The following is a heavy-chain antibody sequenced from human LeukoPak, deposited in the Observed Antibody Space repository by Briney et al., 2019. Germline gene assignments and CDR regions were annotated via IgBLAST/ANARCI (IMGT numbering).Heavy chain of an antibody. V-gene: IGHV3-15*01. D-gene: IGHD2-2*03. J-gene: IGHJ6*02. CDR1: GFTFSNAW. Sequence: GGSLRLSCAASGFTFSNAWMSWVRQAPGKGLEWVGRIKSKTDGGTTAYAAPVKGRFTIARDDSKNTLYLQMNSLKTEDTAVYYCTGYCSSTSCFEYYYYYYGMDVWGQGTTVTVSS. CDR3: TGYCSSTSCFEYYYYYYGMDV. CDR2: IKSKTDGGTT.